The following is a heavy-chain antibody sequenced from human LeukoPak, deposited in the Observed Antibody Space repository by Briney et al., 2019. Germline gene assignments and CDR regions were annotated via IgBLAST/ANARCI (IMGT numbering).Heavy chain of an antibody. CDR2: LSYSGNT. J-gene: IGHJ6*02. D-gene: IGHD3-10*01. CDR1: GGLIGTSDDY. V-gene: IGHV4-39*02. CDR3: ARRAVREPAFWYYGMDV. Sequence: SETLSLTCTVSGGLIGTSDDYWAWIRQPPGKGLEWIGSLSYSGNTYYNPSLKSRVTISGDRSTNHFSLKMTSMTAADTAVYYCARRAVREPAFWYYGMDVWGQGTTVTVSS.